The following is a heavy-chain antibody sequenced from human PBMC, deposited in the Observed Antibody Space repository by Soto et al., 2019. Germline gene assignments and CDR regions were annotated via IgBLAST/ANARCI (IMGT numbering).Heavy chain of an antibody. D-gene: IGHD6-19*01. J-gene: IGHJ4*02. CDR3: ATISGPGRAVPGAGVFDF. V-gene: IGHV3-23*01. Sequence: EVQLLESGRGLVQSGESLRLSCVVSGFTFSTYAMSWVRQAPGKGLEWVSAIVGSGAGTYYADTVKGRFSISRDNSKNTQYPQMNSLRAEDTAVYYCATISGPGRAVPGAGVFDFWGQGTLVTVSS. CDR1: GFTFSTYA. CDR2: IVGSGAGT.